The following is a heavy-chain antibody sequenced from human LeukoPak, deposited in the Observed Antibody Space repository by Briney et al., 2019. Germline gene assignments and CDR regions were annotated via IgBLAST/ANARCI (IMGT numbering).Heavy chain of an antibody. Sequence: SETLSLTCTVSGGSISSYYWSWIRQPPGKGLEWIGYIYYSGSTNYNPSLKSRVTISVDTSKNQFSLKLSSVTAADTAVYYCAGIPSYYDPNPYYYGMDVWGQGTTVTVSS. CDR1: GGSISSYY. V-gene: IGHV4-59*01. CDR2: IYYSGST. D-gene: IGHD3-22*01. J-gene: IGHJ6*02. CDR3: AGIPSYYDPNPYYYGMDV.